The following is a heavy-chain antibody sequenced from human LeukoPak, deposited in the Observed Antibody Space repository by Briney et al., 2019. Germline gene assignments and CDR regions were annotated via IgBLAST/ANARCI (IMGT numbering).Heavy chain of an antibody. D-gene: IGHD2-2*01. V-gene: IGHV3-30*02. J-gene: IGHJ3*02. Sequence: PGGSLRLSCAVSGFTFSRYGMHWIRQAPGKGMEWVAFIRYDGKNDQEYAESVKGRFTISRDNSKNTLYLQMNSLRTEDTAMYYCAKDRCSSSTCREAFEIWGQGTLVTVSS. CDR2: IRYDGKNDQ. CDR3: AKDRCSSSTCREAFEI. CDR1: GFTFSRYG.